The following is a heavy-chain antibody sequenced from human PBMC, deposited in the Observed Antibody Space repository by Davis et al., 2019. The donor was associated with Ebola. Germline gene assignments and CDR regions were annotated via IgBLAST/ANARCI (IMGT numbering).Heavy chain of an antibody. CDR3: ARTDYGDFTGGYYFDY. J-gene: IGHJ4*02. D-gene: IGHD4-17*01. Sequence: ESLKISCTVSGGSISSYYWSWIRQPAGKGLEWIGRIYTSGSTNYNPSLKSRVTMSVDTSKNQFSLKLSSVTAADTAVYYCARTDYGDFTGGYYFDYWGQGTLVTVSS. CDR2: IYTSGST. V-gene: IGHV4-4*07. CDR1: GGSISSYY.